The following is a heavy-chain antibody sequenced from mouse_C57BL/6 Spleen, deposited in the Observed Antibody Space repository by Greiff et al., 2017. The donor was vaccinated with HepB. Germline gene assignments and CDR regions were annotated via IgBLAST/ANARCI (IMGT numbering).Heavy chain of an antibody. CDR3: ARHYGSSYVGLGLYWYFDV. CDR2: INPNNGGT. D-gene: IGHD1-1*01. Sequence: EVQLQQSGPELVKPGASVKISCKASGYTFTDYYMNWVKQSHGKSLEWIGDINPNNGGTSYNQKFKGKATLTVDKSSSTAYMELRSLTSEDSAVYYCARHYGSSYVGLGLYWYFDVWGTGTTVTVSS. CDR1: GYTFTDYY. V-gene: IGHV1-26*01. J-gene: IGHJ1*03.